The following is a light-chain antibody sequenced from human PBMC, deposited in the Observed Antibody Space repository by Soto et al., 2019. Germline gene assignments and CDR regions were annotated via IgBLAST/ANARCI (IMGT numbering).Light chain of an antibody. V-gene: IGKV1-5*03. CDR2: KAS. Sequence: DIQMTQSPSTLSGSVGDRVTIGLLASQTISSWLAWYQQKPGKAPKLLIYKASTLKSGVPSRFSGSGSGTEFTLTISSLQPDDFATYYCQHYNSYSEAFGQGTKVDIK. J-gene: IGKJ1*01. CDR1: QTISSW. CDR3: QHYNSYSEA.